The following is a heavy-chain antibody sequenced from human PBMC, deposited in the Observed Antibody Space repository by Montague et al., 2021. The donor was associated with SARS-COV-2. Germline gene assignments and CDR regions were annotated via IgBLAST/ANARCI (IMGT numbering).Heavy chain of an antibody. D-gene: IGHD4/OR15-4a*01. CDR2: ILYNDKY. V-gene: IGHV4-39*01. J-gene: IGHJ4*01. CDR1: GHSINTSSYY. CDR3: ANFTRGADT. Sequence: SETLSLTCSVSGHSINTSSYYWVWLPQPPGMALEWIGNILYNDKYNYYLFRQSRVSMYADTSQLQFSLNLISVTAADTATCYCANFTRGADTWGHGTLVTVSS.